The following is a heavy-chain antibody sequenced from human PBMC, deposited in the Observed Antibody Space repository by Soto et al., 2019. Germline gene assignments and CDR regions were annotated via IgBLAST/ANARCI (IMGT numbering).Heavy chain of an antibody. CDR2: IYHSGST. CDR3: ARAHGSGWGAFDI. V-gene: IGHV4-30-2*01. J-gene: IGHJ3*02. CDR1: GGSISSGGYS. Sequence: TLPLTCAVSGGSISSGGYSWSWIRQPPGKGLEWIGYIYHSGSTYYNPSLKSRVTISVDRSKNQFSLKLSSVTAADTAVYYCARAHGSGWGAFDIWGQGTMVTVSS. D-gene: IGHD3-10*01.